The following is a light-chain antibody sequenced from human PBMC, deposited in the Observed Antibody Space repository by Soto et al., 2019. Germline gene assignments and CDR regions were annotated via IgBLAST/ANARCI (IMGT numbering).Light chain of an antibody. J-gene: IGKJ4*02. CDR1: QSISSN. V-gene: IGKV1-39*01. Sequence: DVQMYQSPSSLSASVGDRVTITCRASQSISSNLNWYQQKPGQVPKLLIYAASSLQSGVPSRFSGSGSGTYFTLTISSLQPEDFATYYCQQTYSTPLPFGRRSK. CDR3: QQTYSTPLP. CDR2: AAS.